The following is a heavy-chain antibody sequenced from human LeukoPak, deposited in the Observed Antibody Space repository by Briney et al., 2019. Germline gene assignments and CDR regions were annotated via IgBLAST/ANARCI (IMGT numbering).Heavy chain of an antibody. D-gene: IGHD3-9*01. CDR2: INAGNGNT. CDR1: GYTFTSYA. CDR3: ARDISYYDILTGDKHFDY. V-gene: IGHV1-3*01. J-gene: IGHJ4*02. Sequence: ASVKVSCKASGYTFTSYAMHWVRQAPGQRLEWMGWINAGNGNTKYSQKFQGRVTITRDTSASTAYMELSSLRSEDTAVYYCARDISYYDILTGDKHFDYWGQGTLVTVSS.